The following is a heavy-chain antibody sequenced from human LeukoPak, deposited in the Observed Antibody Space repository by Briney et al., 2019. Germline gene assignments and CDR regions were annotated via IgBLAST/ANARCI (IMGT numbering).Heavy chain of an antibody. CDR1: GFTFSSYG. V-gene: IGHV3-30*18. CDR2: IPYDGSNK. CDR3: AKVVIAAAANDAFDI. Sequence: GGSLRLSCAASGFTFSSYGVHWVRQAPGKGLEWVAVIPYDGSNKYYADSVKGRFTVSRDNSKNTLYLQMNSLRAEDTAVYYCAKVVIAAAANDAFDIWGQGTMVTVSS. J-gene: IGHJ3*02. D-gene: IGHD6-13*01.